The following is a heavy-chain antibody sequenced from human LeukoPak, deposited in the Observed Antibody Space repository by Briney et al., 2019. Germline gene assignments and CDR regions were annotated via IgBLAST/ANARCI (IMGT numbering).Heavy chain of an antibody. J-gene: IGHJ5*02. CDR2: ISYDGSNK. CDR3: AKELRGYSYGLRNNWFDP. Sequence: PGGSLRLSCATSGFTFNNNAMSWVRQAPGKGLEWVAVISYDGSNKYYADSVKGRFTISRDNSKNTLYLQMNSLRAEDTAVYYCAKELRGYSYGLRNNWFDPWGQGTLVTVSS. V-gene: IGHV3-30*18. CDR1: GFTFNNNA. D-gene: IGHD5-18*01.